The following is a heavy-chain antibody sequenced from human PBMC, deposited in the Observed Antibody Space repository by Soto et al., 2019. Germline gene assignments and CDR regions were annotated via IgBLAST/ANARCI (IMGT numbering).Heavy chain of an antibody. D-gene: IGHD3-22*01. V-gene: IGHV3-33*08. CDR3: TRVNFYDSSGYLPLDS. Sequence: QVQLVESGGGVVQPGRSLRLSCAASGFLFSRYAMHWVRQAPGKGLEGVAVIWYDGSDKYYADSVKGRFTISRDNSKNTLYLQMNSLRAEDTAVYYCTRVNFYDSSGYLPLDSWGQGTLVTVSS. CDR1: GFLFSRYA. CDR2: IWYDGSDK. J-gene: IGHJ4*02.